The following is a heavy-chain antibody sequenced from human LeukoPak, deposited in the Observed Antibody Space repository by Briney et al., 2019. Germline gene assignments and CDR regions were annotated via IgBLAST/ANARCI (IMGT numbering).Heavy chain of an antibody. Sequence: GGSLRLSCAASGFTLSSYAMTWVRQAPGMGLEWVSAISASGGSTYYADSVKGRFTISRDNSKNTLYLKMDSLRAEDTAIYYCAKGRNMITFGGVIRTSDSWGQGTLVTVSS. CDR2: ISASGGST. CDR3: AKGRNMITFGGVIRTSDS. V-gene: IGHV3-23*01. J-gene: IGHJ4*02. D-gene: IGHD3-16*02. CDR1: GFTLSSYA.